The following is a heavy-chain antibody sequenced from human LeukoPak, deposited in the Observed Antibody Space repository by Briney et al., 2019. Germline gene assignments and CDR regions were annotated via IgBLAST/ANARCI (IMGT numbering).Heavy chain of an antibody. D-gene: IGHD6-19*01. V-gene: IGHV1-8*03. CDR2: INPNSGNT. CDR3: ARRAVGNSYYYSMDV. Sequence: GASVKVSCKASGYTFISYAINWVRQVTGQGLEGMGWINPNSGNTGYAQKFQGRVTITRNTSIRTAFMELSSLRSEDTAVYYCARRAVGNSYYYSMDVWGKGPTVTVSS. J-gene: IGHJ6*03. CDR1: GYTFISYA.